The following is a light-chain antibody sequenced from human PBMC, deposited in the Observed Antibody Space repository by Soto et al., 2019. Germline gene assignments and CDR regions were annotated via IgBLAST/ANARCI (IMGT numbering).Light chain of an antibody. CDR1: SSDVGGFNY. CDR2: EVS. J-gene: IGLJ3*02. Sequence: QSALTQPPSASGSPGQSVTISCTGTSSDVGGFNYVSWYQQHPGKAPKLIISEVSERPSGVPDRFSGSKSGNTASLTVSGLQAEDEAEYYCSSYAGSNNLVFGGGTQLTVL. V-gene: IGLV2-8*01. CDR3: SSYAGSNNLV.